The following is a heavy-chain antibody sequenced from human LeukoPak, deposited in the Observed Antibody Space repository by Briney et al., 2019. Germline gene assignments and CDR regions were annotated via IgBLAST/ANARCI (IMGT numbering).Heavy chain of an antibody. J-gene: IGHJ6*02. CDR1: GFNFIIYW. Sequence: GGSLRLSWASIGFNFIIYWMAGLRQAPGKGLEWVANIKHDGSEKYYVDSVKGRFTISRDNAKNSLYLQLNSLRADDTAVYYCARSLHGENASIFPPMDVWGQGTTVTVSS. D-gene: IGHD2-21*01. CDR3: ARSLHGENASIFPPMDV. V-gene: IGHV3-7*05. CDR2: IKHDGSEK.